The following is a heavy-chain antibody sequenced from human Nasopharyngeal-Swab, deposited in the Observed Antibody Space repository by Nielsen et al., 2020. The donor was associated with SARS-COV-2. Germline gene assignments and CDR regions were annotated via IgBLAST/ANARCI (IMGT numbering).Heavy chain of an antibody. J-gene: IGHJ5*02. V-gene: IGHV3-30*04. CDR2: ISYDGSNK. D-gene: IGHD6-19*01. CDR1: GFTFSSYA. Sequence: GESLKISCAASGFTFSSYAMHWVRQAPGKGLEWVAVISYDGSNKYYADSVKGRFTISRDNSKNTLYLQMNSLRVEDAAVYYCARASRGWSWGQGTLVTVSS. CDR3: ARASRGWS.